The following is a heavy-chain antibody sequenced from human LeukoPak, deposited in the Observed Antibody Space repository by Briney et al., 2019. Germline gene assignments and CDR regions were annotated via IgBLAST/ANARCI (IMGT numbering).Heavy chain of an antibody. CDR1: GXSISSGGYY. D-gene: IGHD3-22*01. CDR2: IYYSGST. J-gene: IGHJ3*02. Sequence: SETLSLTCTVSGXSISSGGYYWSWIRQHPGMGLEWIGYIYYSGSTYYNPSLKSRVTTSVDTSKNQFSLKLSSVTAADTAVYYCATSTYYYDSSGYYSIDAFDIWAKGQWSPSLQ. V-gene: IGHV4-31*03. CDR3: ATSTYYYDSSGYYSIDAFDI.